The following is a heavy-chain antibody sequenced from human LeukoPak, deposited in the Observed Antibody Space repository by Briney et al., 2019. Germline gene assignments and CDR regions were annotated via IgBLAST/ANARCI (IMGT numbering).Heavy chain of an antibody. CDR1: GFTFSSYG. V-gene: IGHV3-48*01. CDR3: ARNYYYMDV. J-gene: IGHJ6*03. CDR2: ISTSSSTI. Sequence: GGSLRLSCTASGFTFSSYGMNWVRQALGKGLEWLSYISTSSSTIYYADSVKGRFTISRDNAKNSLYLQMNSLRAEDTAVYYCARNYYYMDVWGKGTTVTVSS.